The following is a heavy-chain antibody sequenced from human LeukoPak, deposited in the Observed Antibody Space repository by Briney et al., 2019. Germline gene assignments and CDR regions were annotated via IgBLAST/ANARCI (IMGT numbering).Heavy chain of an antibody. CDR1: GYTFTGYY. CDR2: INPNSGGT. J-gene: IGHJ5*02. CDR3: ARGALPGTVTRDNWFDP. Sequence: ASVKVSCKASGYTFTGYYMHWVRQAPGQGLEWMGWINPNSGGTNYAQKFQGRVTMTRDTSISTAYMELSRLRSDDTAVYYCARGALPGTVTRDNWFDPWGQGTLVTVSS. V-gene: IGHV1-2*02. D-gene: IGHD4-11*01.